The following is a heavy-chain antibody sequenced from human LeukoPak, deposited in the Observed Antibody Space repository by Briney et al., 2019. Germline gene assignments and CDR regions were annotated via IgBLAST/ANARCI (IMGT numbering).Heavy chain of an antibody. D-gene: IGHD2-15*01. J-gene: IGHJ6*02. Sequence: ETLSLTCTVSGGSISSYYWSWVRQAPEKRLEWVAVTAGADDVIQYADSVKGRFTISTDNSKNTVYLQMNSLRAEDTALYFCANYIQRPPGMDVWGQGTMVTVSS. CDR3: ANYIQRPPGMDV. V-gene: IGHV3-23*01. CDR1: GGSISSYY. CDR2: TAGADDVI.